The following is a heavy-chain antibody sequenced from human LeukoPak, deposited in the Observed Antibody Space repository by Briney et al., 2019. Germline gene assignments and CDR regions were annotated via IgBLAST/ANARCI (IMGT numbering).Heavy chain of an antibody. J-gene: IGHJ5*02. D-gene: IGHD5-18*01. V-gene: IGHV4-59*08. CDR1: GGSISSYY. CDR3: ARHVGYGNNWFDP. CDR2: IYYSGST. Sequence: SETLSLTCTVSGGSISSYYWSWIRQPPGKGLEWIGYIYYSGSTNYNPSLKSRVTISVDSSKNQFSLKLMSLTAADTAVYYCARHVGYGNNWFDPWGQGTLVTVSS.